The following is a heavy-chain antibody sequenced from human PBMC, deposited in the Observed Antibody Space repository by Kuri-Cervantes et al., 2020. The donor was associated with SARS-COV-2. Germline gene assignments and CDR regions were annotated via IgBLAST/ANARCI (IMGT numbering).Heavy chain of an antibody. CDR3: AGTYCSGGSCPVYYYYYGMDV. D-gene: IGHD2-15*01. V-gene: IGHV4-59*01. CDR2: IYYSGST. CDR1: GGSISSYY. J-gene: IGHJ6*02. Sequence: SETLSLTCTVSGGSISSYYWSWIRQPPGKGLEWIGYIYYSGSTNYNPSLKSRVTISVDTSKNQFSLKLSSVTAADTAVYYCAGTYCSGGSCPVYYYYYGMDVWGQGTTVTVSS.